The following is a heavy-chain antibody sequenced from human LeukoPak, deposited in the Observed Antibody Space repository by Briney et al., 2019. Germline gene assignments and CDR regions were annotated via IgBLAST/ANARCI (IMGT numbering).Heavy chain of an antibody. CDR1: GFTFSRFW. CDR2: VNIDGSST. CDR3: ARSEYSFDY. J-gene: IGHJ4*02. V-gene: IGHV3-74*01. Sequence: GGSLRLSCAASGFTFSRFWMHWVRQAPGKGLVWASRVNIDGSSTSYADSVRGRFTISRDNAKNTLHLQMNSLRAEDTAVYYCARSEYSFDYWGQGTLVTVSS.